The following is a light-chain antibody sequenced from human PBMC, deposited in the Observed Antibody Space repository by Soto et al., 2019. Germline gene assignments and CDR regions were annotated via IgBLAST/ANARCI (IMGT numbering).Light chain of an antibody. J-gene: IGKJ3*01. CDR3: QQSYSTPVT. Sequence: DIQMTQSPSSLSASVGDRVTITCRASQSISSYLNWYQQKPGKATKLLIYAASSLQSGVPSRFSGSGSGPDFTLTISSLQPEDFATYYCQQSYSTPVTFGPGTKVDIK. CDR2: AAS. CDR1: QSISSY. V-gene: IGKV1-39*01.